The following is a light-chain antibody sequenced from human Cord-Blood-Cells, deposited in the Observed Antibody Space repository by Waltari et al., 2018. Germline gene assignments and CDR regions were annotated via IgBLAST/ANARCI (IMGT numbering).Light chain of an antibody. V-gene: IGLV2-14*01. CDR1: SSDTGGYNY. Sequence: QSALTQPAPVSGSPGQSITIPCTGTSSDTGGYNYVSWYQQHPGKAPKLMIYDVSNRPSGVSNRFSGSKSGNTASLTISGLQAEDEADYYCSSYTSSSTGVFGGGTKLTVL. CDR3: SSYTSSSTGV. CDR2: DVS. J-gene: IGLJ3*02.